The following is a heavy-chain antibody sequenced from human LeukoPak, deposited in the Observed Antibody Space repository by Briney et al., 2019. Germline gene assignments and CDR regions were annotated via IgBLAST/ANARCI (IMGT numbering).Heavy chain of an antibody. V-gene: IGHV1-8*01. D-gene: IGHD3-22*01. CDR1: GYTFTSYD. J-gene: IGHJ4*02. Sequence: ASVKVSCKASGYTFTSYDINWVRQATGQGLEWMGWMNPNSGNTGYAQKFQGRVTMTRNTSISTAYMELSSLRSEDTAVYYCARGSGYYYGNTFDFDYWGQGTLVTVSS. CDR3: ARGSGYYYGNTFDFDY. CDR2: MNPNSGNT.